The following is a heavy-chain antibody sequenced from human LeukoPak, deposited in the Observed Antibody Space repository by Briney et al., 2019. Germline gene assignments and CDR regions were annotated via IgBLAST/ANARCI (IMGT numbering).Heavy chain of an antibody. CDR3: ARDPGGDYFDY. Sequence: GGSLRLSCAASGFTFSSYSMNWVRQAPGKGLEWVSSISSSSSYIYYADSVKGRFTISRDNAKNSLYLQMSSLRAEDTAVYYCARDPGGDYFDYWGQGTLVTVSS. J-gene: IGHJ4*02. V-gene: IGHV3-21*01. D-gene: IGHD3-10*01. CDR1: GFTFSSYS. CDR2: ISSSSSYI.